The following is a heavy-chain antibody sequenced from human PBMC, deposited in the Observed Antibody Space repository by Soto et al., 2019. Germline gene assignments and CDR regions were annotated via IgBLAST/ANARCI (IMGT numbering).Heavy chain of an antibody. CDR1: GFTFSGSA. CDR3: TRQSPDYYYYGMGV. Sequence: PGGSLRLSCAASGFTFSGSAMHWFRQASGKGLEWVGHIRSKARDYATAYAASVKGSLTISRDDSKNTAYLQMNSLKTEDTAVYFCTRQSPDYYYYGMGVWGQGTTVTVSS. J-gene: IGHJ6*02. CDR2: IRSKARDYAT. V-gene: IGHV3-73*01.